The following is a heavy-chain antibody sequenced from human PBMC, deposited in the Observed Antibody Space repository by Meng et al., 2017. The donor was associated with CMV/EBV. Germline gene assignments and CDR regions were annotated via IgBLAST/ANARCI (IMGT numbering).Heavy chain of an antibody. V-gene: IGHV5-51*01. CDR1: GYSFTSYW. J-gene: IGHJ5*02. D-gene: IGHD2-2*01. CDR2: IYPGDSDT. CDR3: ARRMGSTSSSYWFDP. Sequence: KVSCKGSGYSFTSYWIGWVRQMPGKGLEWMGIIYPGDSDTRYSPSSQGQVTIPADKSISTAHLQRSSLKASDTAMYYCARRMGSTSSSYWFDPWGQGTLVTVSS.